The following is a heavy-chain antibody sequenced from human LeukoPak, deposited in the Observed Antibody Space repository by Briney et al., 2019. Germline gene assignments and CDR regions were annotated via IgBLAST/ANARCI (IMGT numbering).Heavy chain of an antibody. Sequence: GGSLRLSCAASGFTFSSNSMNWVRQAPGKGLEWVAVISYDGSNKYYADSVKGRFTISRDNSKNTLYLQMNSLRAEDTAVYYCAREPSIAAAGTGDYWGQGTLVTVSS. CDR2: ISYDGSNK. CDR1: GFTFSSNS. J-gene: IGHJ4*02. CDR3: AREPSIAAAGTGDY. V-gene: IGHV3-30*03. D-gene: IGHD6-13*01.